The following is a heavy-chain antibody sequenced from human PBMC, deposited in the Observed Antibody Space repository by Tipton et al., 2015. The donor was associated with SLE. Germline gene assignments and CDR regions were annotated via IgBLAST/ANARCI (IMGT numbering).Heavy chain of an antibody. Sequence: GSLRLSCAASGFTFSSYWMHWVRQAPGKGLVWVSRINSDGSSTSYADSVKGRFTISRDNAKNTLYLQMNSLRAEDTAVYYCARGKRWLQLAPFDYWGPGNPGHRLL. CDR3: ARGKRWLQLAPFDY. V-gene: IGHV3-74*01. CDR1: GFTFSSYW. J-gene: IGHJ4*02. D-gene: IGHD5-24*01. CDR2: INSDGSST.